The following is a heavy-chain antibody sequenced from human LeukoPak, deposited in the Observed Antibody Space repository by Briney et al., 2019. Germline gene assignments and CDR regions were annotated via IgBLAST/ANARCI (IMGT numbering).Heavy chain of an antibody. V-gene: IGHV3-30*02. CDR2: IRYDGSNK. J-gene: IGHJ4*02. Sequence: GGSLRLSCAASGFTFSSYGMHWVRQAPGKGLEWVAFIRYDGSNKYYADSVEGRFTISRDNSKNTLYLQMNSLRVEDTAVYYCAKDRLRYCSGGSCYSPVDYWGQGTLVSVSS. CDR1: GFTFSSYG. D-gene: IGHD2-15*01. CDR3: AKDRLRYCSGGSCYSPVDY.